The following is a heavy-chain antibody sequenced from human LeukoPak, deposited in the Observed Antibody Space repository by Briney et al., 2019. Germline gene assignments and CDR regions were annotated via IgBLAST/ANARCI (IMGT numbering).Heavy chain of an antibody. CDR2: ISSSSSYI. CDR3: AREGDGYVPDY. D-gene: IGHD5-24*01. Sequence: GGSLRLSCAASGFTFSSYSMNWVRQAPGKGLEWVSSISSSSSYIYYAESVKGRFTISRDNAKNSLYLQMNSLRAEDTAVYYCAREGDGYVPDYWGQGTLVTVSS. J-gene: IGHJ4*02. V-gene: IGHV3-21*01. CDR1: GFTFSSYS.